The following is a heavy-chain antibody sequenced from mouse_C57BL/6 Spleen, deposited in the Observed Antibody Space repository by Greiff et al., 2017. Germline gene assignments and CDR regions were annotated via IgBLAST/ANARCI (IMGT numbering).Heavy chain of an antibody. Sequence: VQLQQPGAELVMPGASVKLSCKASGYTFTSYWMHWVKQRPGQGLEWIGEIDPSDSYTNYNQKFKGKSTLTVDKSSSTAYMQLSSLTSEDSAVYYCARGGNWDLYYYAMDYWGQGTSVTVSS. CDR3: ARGGNWDLYYYAMDY. D-gene: IGHD4-1*02. CDR2: IDPSDSYT. CDR1: GYTFTSYW. V-gene: IGHV1-69*01. J-gene: IGHJ4*01.